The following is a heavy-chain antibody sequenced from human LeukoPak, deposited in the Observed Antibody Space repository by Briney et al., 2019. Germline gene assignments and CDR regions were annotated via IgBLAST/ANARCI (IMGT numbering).Heavy chain of an antibody. CDR1: GFTFSSYA. CDR3: ARDTSSGWGTSDY. J-gene: IGHJ4*02. Sequence: PGGSLRLSCAASGFTFSSYAMHWVRQAPGKGLEYVSAISSNGGSTYYANSVKGRFTISRDNSKNTLYLQMNSLRAEDTAVYYCARDTSSGWGTSDYWGQGTLVTVSS. V-gene: IGHV3-64*01. CDR2: ISSNGGST. D-gene: IGHD6-19*01.